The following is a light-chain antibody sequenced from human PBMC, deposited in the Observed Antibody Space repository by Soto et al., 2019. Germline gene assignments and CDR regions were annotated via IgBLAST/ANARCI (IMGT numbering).Light chain of an antibody. J-gene: IGLJ3*02. V-gene: IGLV1-40*01. CDR1: SSNIGAGYD. Sequence: QSVLTQPPSVSGAPGQRVTISCTGRSSNIGAGYDVHWYQQLPGTAPKLLIYGNNNRPSGVPDRFSGSKSATSDSLAITGLQAEDEAGYYCQSYDSSLSGWVFGGGTKLTVL. CDR2: GNN. CDR3: QSYDSSLSGWV.